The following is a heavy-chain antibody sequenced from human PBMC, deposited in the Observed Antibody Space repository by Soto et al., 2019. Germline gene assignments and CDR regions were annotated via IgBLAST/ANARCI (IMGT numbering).Heavy chain of an antibody. CDR1: GFTFSSYA. V-gene: IGHV3-30-3*01. D-gene: IGHD4-17*01. CDR2: ISYDGSNK. J-gene: IGHJ4*02. CDR3: ARGSYGDYGEDYFDY. Sequence: QVQLVESGGGVVQPGRSLRLSCAASGFTFSSYAMHWVRQAPGKGLEWVAVISYDGSNKYYADSVKGRFTISRDNSKNTLYLQMNSLRAEDTAVYYCARGSYGDYGEDYFDYWGQGTLVTVSP.